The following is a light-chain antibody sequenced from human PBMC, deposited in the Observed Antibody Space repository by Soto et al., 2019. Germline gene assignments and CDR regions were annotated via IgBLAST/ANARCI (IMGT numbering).Light chain of an antibody. CDR3: QQRSNWQIT. V-gene: IGKV3D-20*02. CDR2: ATS. Sequence: EKVMTQSPATLSVSPGERATLSCRASQSVSSNLAWYQQKPGQAPRLLIYATSSRATGIPDRFTGGGAGTGFTLTISRLEPEDSAVYYCQQRSNWQITFGQGARLEIK. J-gene: IGKJ5*01. CDR1: QSVSSN.